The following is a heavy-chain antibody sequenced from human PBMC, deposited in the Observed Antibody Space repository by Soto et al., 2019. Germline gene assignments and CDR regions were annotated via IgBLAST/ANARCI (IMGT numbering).Heavy chain of an antibody. CDR2: ISGSGGST. J-gene: IGHJ4*02. Sequence: GGSLRLSCAASGFTFSSYAMIWVRQAPGKGLEWVSAISGSGGSTYYADSVKGRFTISRDNSKNTLYLQMNSLRAEDTAVYYCAKVRDYYDSSGYYYYFDYWGQGTLVTVSS. CDR1: GFTFSSYA. D-gene: IGHD3-22*01. V-gene: IGHV3-23*01. CDR3: AKVRDYYDSSGYYYYFDY.